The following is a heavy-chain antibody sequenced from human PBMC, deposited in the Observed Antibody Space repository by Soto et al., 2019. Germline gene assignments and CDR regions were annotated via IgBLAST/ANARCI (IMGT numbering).Heavy chain of an antibody. Sequence: QVQLVQSGAEVKKPGASVKVSCKASGYTFTSYGISWVRQAPGQGLEWMGWISADNGNTNYAQKLQGRVTMTTDTSTSTAYMELRSLRSDDTAVYYCARDQVVTWELSHDAFDIWGQGTMVTVSS. CDR3: ARDQVVTWELSHDAFDI. CDR1: GYTFTSYG. CDR2: ISADNGNT. V-gene: IGHV1-18*04. J-gene: IGHJ3*02. D-gene: IGHD1-26*01.